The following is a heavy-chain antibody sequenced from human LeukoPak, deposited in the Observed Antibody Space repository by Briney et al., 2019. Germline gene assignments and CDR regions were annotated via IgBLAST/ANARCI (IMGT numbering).Heavy chain of an antibody. V-gene: IGHV3-74*01. Sequence: GGSLRLSCAASGFSFSSHWVHWVRQAPGKGLVWVSRISDDGSYTSNVDSVKGRFTISRDNVNNMLYLHMNSLRAEDTAVYYCAKAVPYGRSGFDYWGQGTLVTASS. J-gene: IGHJ4*02. CDR2: ISDDGSYT. CDR1: GFSFSSHW. CDR3: AKAVPYGRSGFDY. D-gene: IGHD3-22*01.